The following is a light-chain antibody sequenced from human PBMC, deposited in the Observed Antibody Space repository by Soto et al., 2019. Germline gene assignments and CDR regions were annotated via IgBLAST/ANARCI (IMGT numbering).Light chain of an antibody. CDR3: QQYYAIPYT. V-gene: IGKV4-1*01. CDR2: WAS. CDR1: QSVLYSSNNKNY. Sequence: DIVMTQSPDSPAVSLGERATINCKSSQSVLYSSNNKNYIAWYQQKPGQPPKLLICWASTRESGVPDRFSGSGSGTDFTLTISSLQAEDVAVYYCQQYYAIPYTFGQGTKLEIK. J-gene: IGKJ2*01.